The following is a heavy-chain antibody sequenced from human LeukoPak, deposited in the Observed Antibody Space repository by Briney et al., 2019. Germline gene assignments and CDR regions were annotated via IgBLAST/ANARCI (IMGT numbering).Heavy chain of an antibody. CDR3: ARDGYSAHDGL. CDR2: IYYSGST. J-gene: IGHJ4*02. D-gene: IGHD5-12*01. V-gene: IGHV4-59*01. CDR1: GGSISTYY. Sequence: SETLSLTCTVSGGSISTYYWSWIRQPPGKGLEGIGYIYYSGSTKYTPSLKSRVTISVDTSKNQFSLNLSSVTAADTAVYYCARDGYSAHDGLWGQGTLVTVSS.